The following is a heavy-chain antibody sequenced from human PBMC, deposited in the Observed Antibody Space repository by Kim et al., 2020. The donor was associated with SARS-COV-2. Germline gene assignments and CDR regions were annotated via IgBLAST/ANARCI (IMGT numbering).Heavy chain of an antibody. CDR3: ARHAQPGDYISYYYYYYMDV. V-gene: IGHV4-59*08. Sequence: RVTISVDTSKNQFSLKLSSVTAADTAVYYCARHAQPGDYISYYYYYYMDVWGKGTTVTVSS. D-gene: IGHD4-17*01. J-gene: IGHJ6*03.